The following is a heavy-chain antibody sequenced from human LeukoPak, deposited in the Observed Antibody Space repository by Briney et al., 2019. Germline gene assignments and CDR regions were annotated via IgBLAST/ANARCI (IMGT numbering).Heavy chain of an antibody. J-gene: IGHJ4*02. CDR2: IIPIFGTA. CDR3: ARGIAAAGPDY. D-gene: IGHD6-13*01. Sequence: SVKVSCKASGGTFSSYAISWVRQAPGQGPEWMGGIIPIFGTANYAQKFQGRVTITADKSTSSAYMELSSLRSEDTAVYYCARGIAAAGPDYWGQGTLVTVSS. V-gene: IGHV1-69*06. CDR1: GGTFSSYA.